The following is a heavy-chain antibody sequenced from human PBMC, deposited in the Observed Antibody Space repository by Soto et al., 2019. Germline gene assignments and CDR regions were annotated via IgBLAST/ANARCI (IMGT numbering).Heavy chain of an antibody. CDR2: ISPNSGDT. CDR3: ARGGRIVDTGIGYYYYHAMDV. CDR1: GYTFTGYY. V-gene: IGHV1-2*02. D-gene: IGHD5-18*01. J-gene: IGHJ6*02. Sequence: ASVKVSCKASGYTFTGYYIHWVRQAPGQGLEWMGWISPNSGDTKCAQKFQGRVTMTRDTSTGTAYMELGSLRSEDTAVYYCARGGRIVDTGIGYYYYHAMDVWGQGTTVTVYS.